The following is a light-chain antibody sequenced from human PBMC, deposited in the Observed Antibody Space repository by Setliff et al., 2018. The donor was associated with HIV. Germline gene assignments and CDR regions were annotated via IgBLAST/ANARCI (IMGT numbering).Light chain of an antibody. CDR3: SSYTSSSTDIYV. Sequence: QSVLTQPASVSGSPGQSITISCTGTSSDVGGYNYVSWYQQHPGKAPKLMIYVVTNRPSGVSNRFTGSKFGNTASLTISGLQADDEADYYCSSYTSSSTDIYVFGTGTKVTVL. V-gene: IGLV2-14*01. CDR2: VVT. CDR1: SSDVGGYNY. J-gene: IGLJ1*01.